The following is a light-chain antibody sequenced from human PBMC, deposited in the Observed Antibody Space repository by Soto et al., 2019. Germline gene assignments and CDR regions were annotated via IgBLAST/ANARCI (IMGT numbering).Light chain of an antibody. J-gene: IGLJ3*02. CDR1: SGSVSTSYY. V-gene: IGLV8-61*01. CDR3: VLYMGSGIRV. CDR2: STN. Sequence: QAVVTQEPSFSVSPGGTVTLTCGLSSGSVSTSYYPSWYQQTPGQAPRTLIYSTNTRSSGVPDRFSGSILGNKAALTITGAQADDVSDYYCVLYMGSGIRVFGGGTKVTVL.